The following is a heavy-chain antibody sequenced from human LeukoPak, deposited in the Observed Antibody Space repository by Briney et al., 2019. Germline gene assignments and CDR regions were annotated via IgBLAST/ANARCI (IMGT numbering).Heavy chain of an antibody. V-gene: IGHV4-61*01. CDR3: ARYQLLSPYYFDF. CDR1: GGSISSSSYY. CDR2: IYYSGST. Sequence: SETLSLTCTVSGGSISSSSYYWSWIRQPPGTGLEWIGYIYYSGSTNYNPSLKSRVTISVDTSKNQFFLKLSSVTAADTAAYYCARYQLLSPYYFDFWGQGTLVTVSS. D-gene: IGHD2-2*01. J-gene: IGHJ4*02.